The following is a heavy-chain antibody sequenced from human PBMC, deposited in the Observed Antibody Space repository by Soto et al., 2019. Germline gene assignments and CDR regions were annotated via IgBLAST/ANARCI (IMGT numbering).Heavy chain of an antibody. CDR1: GYTFSSYG. D-gene: IGHD3-22*01. Sequence: GASVKVSCKASGYTFSSYGISWVRQAPGQSLEWLGWISPYNDDTKYAQKVQGRVFMTTDTSSKTAYLDLRSLRSDDTAVYYCARGGYYDSSGSRDYHYYGMNVWGQGTTVTVSS. CDR2: ISPYNDDT. CDR3: ARGGYYDSSGSRDYHYYGMNV. V-gene: IGHV1-18*01. J-gene: IGHJ6*02.